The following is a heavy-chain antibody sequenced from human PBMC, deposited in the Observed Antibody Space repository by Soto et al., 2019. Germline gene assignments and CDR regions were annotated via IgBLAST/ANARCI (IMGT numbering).Heavy chain of an antibody. CDR1: GFTFSTYW. J-gene: IGHJ4*01. Sequence: HPEGSLRLSCTPSGFTFSTYWITWVRQAPGKGLEWVANINQDGSEKYYGDSVKGRFTISRDNTNNSLYLKMHSLRAEDTAVYYCARAPQYHDFRSGRYRSADLKLYFGYWGQGTLVT. V-gene: IGHV3-7*03. D-gene: IGHD3-3*01. CDR2: INQDGSEK. CDR3: ARAPQYHDFRSGRYRSADLKLYFGY.